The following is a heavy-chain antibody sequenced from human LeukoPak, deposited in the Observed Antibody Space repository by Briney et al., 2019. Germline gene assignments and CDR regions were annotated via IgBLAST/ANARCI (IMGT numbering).Heavy chain of an antibody. CDR2: IYYSGST. V-gene: IGHV4-31*03. J-gene: IGHJ5*02. D-gene: IGHD3-9*01. Sequence: PSQTLSLTCTVSGGSISSGGYYWSWSRQHPGKGLEWIGYIYYSGSTYYNPSLKSRVTISVDTSKNQFSLKLSSVTAADTAVYYCASNVLRYFDWSVATNWFDPWGQGTLVTVSS. CDR3: ASNVLRYFDWSVATNWFDP. CDR1: GGSISSGGYY.